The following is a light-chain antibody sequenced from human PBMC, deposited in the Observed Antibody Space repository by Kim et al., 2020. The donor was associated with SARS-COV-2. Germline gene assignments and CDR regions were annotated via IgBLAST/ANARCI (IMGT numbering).Light chain of an antibody. CDR3: QAWDSSSHVV. Sequence: SYELTQPPLVSVSPGQTASITCSGDKLGDKYACWYQQKPGQSPVLVIYQDSKRPSGIPERFSGSNSGNTATLTISGTQAMDEADYYCQAWDSSSHVVFGGGTQLTVL. CDR1: KLGDKY. V-gene: IGLV3-1*01. J-gene: IGLJ2*01. CDR2: QDS.